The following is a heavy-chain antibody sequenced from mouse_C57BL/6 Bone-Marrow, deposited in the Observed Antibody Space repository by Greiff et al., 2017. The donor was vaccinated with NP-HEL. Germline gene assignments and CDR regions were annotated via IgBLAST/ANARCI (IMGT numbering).Heavy chain of an antibody. CDR1: GFTFSDYY. V-gene: IGHV5-12*01. J-gene: IGHJ2*01. Sequence: EVQGVESGGGLVQPGGSLKLSCAASGFTFSDYYMYWVRQTPEKRLEWVAYISNGGGSTYYPDTVKGRFTISRDNAKNTLYLQMSRLKSEDTAMYYCARHAGSFDYWGQGTTLTVSS. CDR3: ARHAGSFDY. CDR2: ISNGGGST.